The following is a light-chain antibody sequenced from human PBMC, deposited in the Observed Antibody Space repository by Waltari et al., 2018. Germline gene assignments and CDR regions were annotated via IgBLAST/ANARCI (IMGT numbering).Light chain of an antibody. J-gene: IGKJ3*01. Sequence: EIVLTQSPGTLSLSPGERATLSCRASQNIRSNCLAWYQQKPGQAPRPLIYDASTRATGIPDRFSGIGSGTDFTLTISRLEPEDFAVYYCQQYGSSPFIFGPGTKVDIK. CDR3: QQYGSSPFI. V-gene: IGKV3-20*01. CDR2: DAS. CDR1: QNIRSNC.